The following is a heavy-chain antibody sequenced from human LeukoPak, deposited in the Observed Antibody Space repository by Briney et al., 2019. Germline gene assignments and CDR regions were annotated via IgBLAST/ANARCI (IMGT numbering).Heavy chain of an antibody. J-gene: IGHJ6*03. CDR2: SSQSGST. D-gene: IGHD5-12*01. V-gene: IGHV4-34*01. CDR1: GFTFSAYE. Sequence: PGGSLRLSCAASGFTFSAYEMNWVRQRPGKGLEWLGESSQSGSTIYNPSLKRRVPISVDPSQNQFSLKVSSATAADTAVYYCARHDRPDWLPNHYYYYMDVWGKGTTVTISS. CDR3: ARHDRPDWLPNHYYYYMDV.